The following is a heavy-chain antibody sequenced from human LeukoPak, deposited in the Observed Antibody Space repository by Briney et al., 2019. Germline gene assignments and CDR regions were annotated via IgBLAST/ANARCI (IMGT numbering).Heavy chain of an antibody. CDR3: ATDSYMVRGGLGDY. CDR2: FDPEDGET. CDR1: GYTLTELS. V-gene: IGHV1-24*01. J-gene: IGHJ4*02. Sequence: ASVKVSCKVSGYTLTELSMHWVRQAPGKGLEWMGGFDPEDGETIYAQKFQGRVTMTEDTSTDTAYMELSSLRSEDTAVHYCATDSYMVRGGLGDYWGQGTLVTASS. D-gene: IGHD3-10*01.